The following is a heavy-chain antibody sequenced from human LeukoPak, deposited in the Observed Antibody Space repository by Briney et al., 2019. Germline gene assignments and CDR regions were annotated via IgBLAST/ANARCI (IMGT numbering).Heavy chain of an antibody. CDR1: GYSFTSYW. CDR2: IYPGDSDT. V-gene: IGHV5-51*01. Sequence: GESLKISCKGSGYSFTSYWIGWVRQMPGKGLEWMGIIYPGDSDTRYSPSLQGQVTISADKSISTAYLQWSSLKASDTAMYYCARGPTDGAIFGVVILYYFDYWGQGTLVTVSS. J-gene: IGHJ4*02. CDR3: ARGPTDGAIFGVVILYYFDY. D-gene: IGHD3-3*01.